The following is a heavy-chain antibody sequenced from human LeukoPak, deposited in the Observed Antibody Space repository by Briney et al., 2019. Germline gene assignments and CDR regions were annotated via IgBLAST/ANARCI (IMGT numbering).Heavy chain of an antibody. CDR3: VGFQKDHYDTSGYHYGGADH. D-gene: IGHD3-22*01. V-gene: IGHV1-2*02. CDR1: GYIFTDYY. CDR2: INPYTAAT. Sequence: ASVKVSCKTSGYIFTDYYIHWVRQAPGQGLEWMGWINPYTAATNSAQNFQGRVTMTTDTSTTTIFMKLSRLRSDDTAVYYCVGFQKDHYDTSGYHYGGADHWGQGTLVTVSS. J-gene: IGHJ4*02.